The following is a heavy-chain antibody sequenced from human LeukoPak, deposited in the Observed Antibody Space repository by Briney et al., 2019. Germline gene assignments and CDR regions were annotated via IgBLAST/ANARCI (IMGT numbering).Heavy chain of an antibody. CDR2: IFYTGST. V-gene: IGHV4-59*02. D-gene: IGHD2-15*01. CDR3: ARDQYCSGGSCYSDYYYYYMDV. J-gene: IGHJ6*03. Sequence: SETLSLTCIVSGGSVSGYYCSWIRQPPGKGLEYIGYIFYTGSTLYSPSLKTRVTMSVDTSENQFSLKLSSVTAADTAVYYCARDQYCSGGSCYSDYYYYYMDVWGKGTTVTVSS. CDR1: GGSVSGYY.